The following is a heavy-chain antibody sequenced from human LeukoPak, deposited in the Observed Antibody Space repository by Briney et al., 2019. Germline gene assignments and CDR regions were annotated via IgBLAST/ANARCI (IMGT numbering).Heavy chain of an antibody. V-gene: IGHV3-23*01. J-gene: IGHJ4*02. CDR3: AKDPVLRYFDWLFPDGTSFDY. D-gene: IGHD3-9*01. CDR2: ISGSGGRT. Sequence: GGSLRLSCAASGFTFCSYGMIWVRQAPGKGREWVSAISGSGGRTYYADSVKCRFTISRDNYKNTLYLQMNSLRAEDTAVYYCAKDPVLRYFDWLFPDGTSFDYWGQGTLVTVSS. CDR1: GFTFCSYG.